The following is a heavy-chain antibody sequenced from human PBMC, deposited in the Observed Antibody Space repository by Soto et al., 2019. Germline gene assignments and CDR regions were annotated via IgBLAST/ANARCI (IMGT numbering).Heavy chain of an antibody. J-gene: IGHJ6*02. V-gene: IGHV4-4*02. CDR1: GGSISSSNW. CDR2: IYHSGST. D-gene: IGHD5-18*01. Sequence: SETLSLTCAVSGGSISSSNWWSWVRQPPGKGLEWIGEIYHSGSTNYNPSLKSRVTISVDSSKNEFSLNLRFVTAADTAVYLCARGPDTTMGYNSYYGMDVWGQGTTVTVSS. CDR3: ARGPDTTMGYNSYYGMDV.